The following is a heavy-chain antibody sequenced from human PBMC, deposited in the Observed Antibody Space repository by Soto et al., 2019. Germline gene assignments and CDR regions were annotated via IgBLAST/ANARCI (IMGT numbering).Heavy chain of an antibody. V-gene: IGHV3-15*07. CDR3: TTDLGVVDDMVRGVNADP. D-gene: IGHD3-10*01. CDR1: GFTFSNAW. CDR2: IKSKTDGGTT. J-gene: IGHJ5*02. Sequence: GGSLRLSCAASGFTFSNAWMNWVRQAPGKGLEWVGRIKSKTDGGTTDYAAPVKGRFTISRDDSKNTLYLQMNSLKTEDTAVYYCTTDLGVVDDMVRGVNADPWGQGTLVTVSS.